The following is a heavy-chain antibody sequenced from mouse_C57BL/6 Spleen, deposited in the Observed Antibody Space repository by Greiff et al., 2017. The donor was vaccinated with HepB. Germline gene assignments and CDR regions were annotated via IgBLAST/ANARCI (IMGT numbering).Heavy chain of an antibody. J-gene: IGHJ1*03. CDR1: GYTFTDYY. V-gene: IGHV1-76*01. D-gene: IGHD2-1*01. Sequence: VQLQQSGAELVRPGASVKLSCKASGYTFTDYYINWVKQRPGQGLEWIARIYPGSGNTYYNEKFKGKATLTAEKSSSTAYMQLSSLTSEDSAVYFCASYGNYEYFDVWGTGTTVTVSS. CDR3: ASYGNYEYFDV. CDR2: IYPGSGNT.